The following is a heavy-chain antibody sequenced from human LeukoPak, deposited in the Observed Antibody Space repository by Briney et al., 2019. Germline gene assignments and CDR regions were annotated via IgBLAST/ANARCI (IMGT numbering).Heavy chain of an antibody. J-gene: IGHJ4*02. D-gene: IGHD4-17*01. Sequence: ASVKVSCRASGCTFTSYGISWVGQALGQGLEWMGWISAYNGNTNYAQKLQGRVTMTTDTSTSTAYMELRSLRSDDTAVYYCDRDLPYGDYWVDYWGQGTLVTVSS. CDR2: ISAYNGNT. CDR1: GCTFTSYG. CDR3: DRDLPYGDYWVDY. V-gene: IGHV1-18*01.